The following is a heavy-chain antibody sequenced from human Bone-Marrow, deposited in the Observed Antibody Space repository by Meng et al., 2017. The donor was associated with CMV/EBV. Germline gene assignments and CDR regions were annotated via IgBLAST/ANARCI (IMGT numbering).Heavy chain of an antibody. CDR1: GGTFSRYA. CDR2: IIPIFGTA. CDR3: ARGLGGSDY. Sequence: CKASGGTFSRYAIGWVRQAPEQGLECMGGIIPIFGTANYAKMYQRSVTITAYESASTTYMELSSLISEDTVVYYCARGLGGSDYWGQGTLVTVSS. D-gene: IGHD3-10*01. J-gene: IGHJ4*02. V-gene: IGHV1-69*01.